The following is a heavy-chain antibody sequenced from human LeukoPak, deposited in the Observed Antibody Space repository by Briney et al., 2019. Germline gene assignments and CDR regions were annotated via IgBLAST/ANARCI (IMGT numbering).Heavy chain of an antibody. J-gene: IGHJ2*01. CDR1: GGSISSYY. D-gene: IGHD1-26*01. V-gene: IGHV4-4*09. CDR3: ARHPLLGSYWYFDL. Sequence: SETLSLTCTVSGGSISSYYWSWIRQPPGKGLEWIGYIYTSGSTNYNPSLKSRVTISVDTSKNQFSLKPSSVTAADTAVYYCARHPLLGSYWYFDLWGRGTLVTVYS. CDR2: IYTSGST.